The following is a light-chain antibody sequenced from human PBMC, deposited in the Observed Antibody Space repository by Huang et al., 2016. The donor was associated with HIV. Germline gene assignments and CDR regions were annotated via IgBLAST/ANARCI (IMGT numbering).Light chain of an antibody. CDR1: QHIKTH. CDR2: DAA. Sequence: EIVLTQSPATLSFFPGQRVSLSCRASQHIKTHLAWYQKRPGQPPRLLIYDAASRVRGVAARFSGSGSGTDFTLTISSLESEDFATYYCQQRVNGLTFGGGTKV. V-gene: IGKV3-11*01. CDR3: QQRVNGLT. J-gene: IGKJ4*01.